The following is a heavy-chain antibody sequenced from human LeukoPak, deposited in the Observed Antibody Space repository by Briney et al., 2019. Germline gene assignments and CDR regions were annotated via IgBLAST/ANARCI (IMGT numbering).Heavy chain of an antibody. Sequence: ASVNVSCQASGYTFTSYGISWVRQAPGQGLEWMGWISAYNGNTNYAQKLQGRVTMTTDTSTSTAYMELRSLRSDDTAVYYCARGRLHETRQDYWGQGTLVTVSS. J-gene: IGHJ4*02. CDR2: ISAYNGNT. CDR1: GYTFTSYG. CDR3: ARGRLHETRQDY. V-gene: IGHV1-18*01.